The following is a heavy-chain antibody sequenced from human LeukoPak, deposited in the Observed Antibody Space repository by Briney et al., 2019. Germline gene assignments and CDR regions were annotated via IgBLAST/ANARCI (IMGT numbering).Heavy chain of an antibody. CDR1: GGSINYYY. CDR3: ARGKAAAASTLPLDP. J-gene: IGHJ5*02. V-gene: IGHV4-59*01. CDR2: IYYSGST. D-gene: IGHD6-13*01. Sequence: SETLSLTCTVSGGSINYYYWNWTRQPPGKGLEWIGHIYYSGSTNYNSSLKSRVTISVDTSRNQFSLKLSSLTAADTAVYYCARGKAAAASTLPLDPWGQGTLVTVSS.